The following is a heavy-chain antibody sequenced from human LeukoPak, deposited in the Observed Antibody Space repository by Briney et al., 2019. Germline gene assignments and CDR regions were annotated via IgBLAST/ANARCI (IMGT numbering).Heavy chain of an antibody. CDR3: AKAPWRLPLNWFDP. V-gene: IGHV3-23*01. CDR2: ISGSGGST. CDR1: GFTFSSYA. Sequence: GGSLRLSCAASGFTFSSYAMSWVRQTPGKGLEWVSAISGSGGSTYYADSVKGRFTISRDNSKNTLYLQMNSLRAEDTAVYYCAKAPWRLPLNWFDPWGQGTLVTVSS. J-gene: IGHJ5*02. D-gene: IGHD2-15*01.